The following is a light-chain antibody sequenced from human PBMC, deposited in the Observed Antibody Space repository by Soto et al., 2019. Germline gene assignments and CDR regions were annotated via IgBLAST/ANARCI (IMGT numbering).Light chain of an antibody. V-gene: IGLV2-14*01. CDR1: RSDVGGYKY. J-gene: IGLJ1*01. Sequence: QSVLTQPASVSGSPGQSITISCTETRSDVGGYKYVSWYQQHPGKAPKLMIYEVSNRPSGVSNRFSGSKSGNTASLTISGLQAEDEADYYCSSYTSSSTLYVFGTGTKATVL. CDR2: EVS. CDR3: SSYTSSSTLYV.